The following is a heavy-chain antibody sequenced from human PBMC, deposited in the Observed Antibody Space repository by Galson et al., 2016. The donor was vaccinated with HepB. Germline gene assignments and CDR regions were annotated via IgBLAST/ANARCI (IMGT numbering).Heavy chain of an antibody. CDR2: IDWDDDK. V-gene: IGHV2-70*11. CDR1: GFSLNSTGMG. Sequence: ALVKPTQTLTLTCTFTGFSLNSTGMGVSWIRQPPGRALEWLARIDWDDDKYYTTFLRTRLTISKDTSRNQVALTMTNMDPVDTATYYCARMRVGDVYNPWYFDYWGQGTLIIVSS. J-gene: IGHJ4*02. CDR3: ARMRVGDVYNPWYFDY. D-gene: IGHD5-24*01.